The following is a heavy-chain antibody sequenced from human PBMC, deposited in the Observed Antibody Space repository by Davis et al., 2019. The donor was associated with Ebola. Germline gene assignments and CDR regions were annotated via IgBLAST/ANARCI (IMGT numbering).Heavy chain of an antibody. Sequence: GESLKISCAASGFTFSAYWMYWVRQDPTKGLVWVSRINNDGNHITYADSVKGRFTISRDNAKSTLYLQMNSLRVEDTAVYFCAREGHSSGRAGTFDLWGQGTLVTVSS. CDR2: INNDGNHI. D-gene: IGHD6-19*01. CDR1: GFTFSAYW. V-gene: IGHV3-74*03. CDR3: AREGHSSGRAGTFDL. J-gene: IGHJ5*02.